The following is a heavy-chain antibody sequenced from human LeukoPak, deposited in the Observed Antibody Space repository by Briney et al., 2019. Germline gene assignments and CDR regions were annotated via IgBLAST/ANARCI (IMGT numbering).Heavy chain of an antibody. Sequence: PSETLSLTCTVSGGSISSSNSYWGWIRQPPGKGLEWIGIIYYRGAAYYNPSLKSRVTISVGTSKNQFSLKLNSVTAADTAVYYCARASSGRLTDYWGQGTLVTVSS. D-gene: IGHD1-26*01. J-gene: IGHJ4*02. CDR3: ARASSGRLTDY. CDR1: GGSISSSNSY. CDR2: IYYRGAA. V-gene: IGHV4-39*07.